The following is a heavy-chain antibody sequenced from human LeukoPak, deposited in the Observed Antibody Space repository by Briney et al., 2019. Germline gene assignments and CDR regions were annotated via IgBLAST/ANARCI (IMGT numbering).Heavy chain of an antibody. CDR1: GGSISSSSYY. J-gene: IGHJ4*02. CDR2: VYYTGST. CDR3: ASNIGTVFDY. D-gene: IGHD1-26*01. V-gene: IGHV4-61*05. Sequence: SETLSLTCTVSGGSISSSSYYWGWIRQPPGKGLEWIGYVYYTGSTEYNPSLRSRVTISLEMSKHQFSLDLTSVTAADTAVYYCASNIGTVFDYWGQGALVTVSS.